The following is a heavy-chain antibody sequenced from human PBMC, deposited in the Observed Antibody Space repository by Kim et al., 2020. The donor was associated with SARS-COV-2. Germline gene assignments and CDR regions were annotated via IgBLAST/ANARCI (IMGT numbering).Heavy chain of an antibody. CDR2: IYYSGST. J-gene: IGHJ6*02. CDR3: ARHFPRWGPVVGMDV. Sequence: SETLSLTCTVSGGSISSSSYYWGWIRQPPGKGLEWIGSIYYSGSTYYNPSLKSRVTISVDTSKNQFSLKLSSVTAADTAVYYCARHFPRWGPVVGMDVWGQGTTVTVSS. D-gene: IGHD7-27*01. V-gene: IGHV4-39*01. CDR1: GGSISSSSYY.